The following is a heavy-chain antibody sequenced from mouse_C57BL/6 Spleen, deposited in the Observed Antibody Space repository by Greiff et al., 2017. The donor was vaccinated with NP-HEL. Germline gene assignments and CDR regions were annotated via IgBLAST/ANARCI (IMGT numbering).Heavy chain of an antibody. CDR1: GFTFSSYT. V-gene: IGHV5-9*01. J-gene: IGHJ2*01. CDR3: ARRVVGYFDY. Sequence: EVMLVESGGGLVKPGGSLKLSCAASGFTFSSYTMSWVRQTPEKRLEWVATISGGGGNTYYPDSVKGRFTISRDNAKNTLYLQMSSLRSEDTALYYCARRVVGYFDYWGQSTTLTVSS. CDR2: ISGGGGNT. D-gene: IGHD1-3*01.